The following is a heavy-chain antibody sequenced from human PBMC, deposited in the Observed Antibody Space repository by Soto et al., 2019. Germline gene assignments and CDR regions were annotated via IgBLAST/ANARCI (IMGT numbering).Heavy chain of an antibody. CDR2: IKKDGSEK. CDR1: GFTFGDNW. D-gene: IGHD3-3*01. V-gene: IGHV3-7*03. CDR3: AKLGSGYYTGLYFEY. J-gene: IGHJ4*02. Sequence: VQLVESGGALVQRGGSLRLPCAASGFTFGDNWLSWVRQAPGKGLEWVAHIKKDGSEKYYVDSVKGRFTVSRDNAEKSLFLQMNSLRAEDMAVYYCAKLGSGYYTGLYFEYWGQGTLVTVSS.